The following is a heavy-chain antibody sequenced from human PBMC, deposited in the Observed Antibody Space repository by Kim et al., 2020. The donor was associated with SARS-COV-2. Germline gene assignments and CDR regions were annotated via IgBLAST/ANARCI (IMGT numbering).Heavy chain of an antibody. CDR2: IYYSGST. CDR3: ASRICGDSYYFDY. Sequence: SETLSLTCTVSGGSISSSSYYWGWIRQPPGKGLEWIGSIYYSGSTYYNPSLKSRVTISVDTSKNQFSLKLSSVTAADTAVYYCASRICGDSYYFDYWGQGTLVTVSS. CDR1: GGSISSSSYY. J-gene: IGHJ4*02. V-gene: IGHV4-39*01. D-gene: IGHD4-17*01.